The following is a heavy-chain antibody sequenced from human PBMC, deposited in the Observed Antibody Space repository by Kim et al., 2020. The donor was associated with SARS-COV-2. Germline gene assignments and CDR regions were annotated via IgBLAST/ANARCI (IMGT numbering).Heavy chain of an antibody. CDR1: GGSISSSNW. Sequence: SETLSLTCAVSGGSISSSNWWSWVRQPPGKGLEWIGEIYHSGSTNYNPSLKSRVTISVDKSKNQFSLKLSSVTAADTAVYYCASRIAVAGYYFDYWGQGTLVTVSS. D-gene: IGHD6-19*01. J-gene: IGHJ4*02. CDR3: ASRIAVAGYYFDY. V-gene: IGHV4-4*02. CDR2: IYHSGST.